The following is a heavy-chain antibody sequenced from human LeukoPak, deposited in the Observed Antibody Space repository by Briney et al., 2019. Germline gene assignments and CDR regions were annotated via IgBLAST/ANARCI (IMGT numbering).Heavy chain of an antibody. J-gene: IGHJ4*02. CDR2: ISSRGTTK. D-gene: IGHD6-19*01. CDR3: ARDRGYTSGLFDY. Sequence: GGSLRLSCAASGFTFRDYYMSWIRQAPGMGLEWVSYISSRGTTKYYEDSVKGRFTISRDNAQNSLSLQMNSLRAEDTAVYYCARDRGYTSGLFDYWGQGTLVTVSS. V-gene: IGHV3-11*01. CDR1: GFTFRDYY.